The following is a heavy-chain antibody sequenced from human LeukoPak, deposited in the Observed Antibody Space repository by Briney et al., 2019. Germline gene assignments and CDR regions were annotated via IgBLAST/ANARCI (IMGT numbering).Heavy chain of an antibody. Sequence: ASVKVSCKASGYTFTGYYMHWVRQAPGQGLEWMGWINPNSGGTNYAQKFQGRVTMTRDTSISTAYMELSRLRSDDTAVYYCARSNVLLWFRESQGFDYWGQGTLVTVSS. J-gene: IGHJ4*02. CDR2: INPNSGGT. CDR1: GYTFTGYY. V-gene: IGHV1-2*02. D-gene: IGHD3-10*01. CDR3: ARSNVLLWFRESQGFDY.